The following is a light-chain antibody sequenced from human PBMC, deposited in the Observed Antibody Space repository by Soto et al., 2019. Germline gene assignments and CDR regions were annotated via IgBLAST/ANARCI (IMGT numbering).Light chain of an antibody. CDR2: RAS. V-gene: IGKV3-20*01. Sequence: EIVLTQSPGTLSSSPGERVTLSCRASQSVSSNLAWYQQRPGQAPRLLIYRASSRATGIGIPDRFSGSGSGTDFTLTISRLEPEDFAVYYCQQYGSSPYTFGQGTKLEIK. CDR3: QQYGSSPYT. J-gene: IGKJ2*01. CDR1: QSVSSN.